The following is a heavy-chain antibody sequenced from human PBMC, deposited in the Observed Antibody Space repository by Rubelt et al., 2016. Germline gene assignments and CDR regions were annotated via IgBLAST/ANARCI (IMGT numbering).Heavy chain of an antibody. D-gene: IGHD5-24*01. CDR2: SNHSGST. CDR3: ARMAGNYYGMDV. V-gene: IGHV4-34*10. J-gene: IGHJ6*02. Sequence: QLQLQESGPGLVKPSETLSLTCAVYGGFFSGYYWSWIRQPPGKGLEWIGESNHSGSTKYNPSLQNRVTKSENTSKNQFNPKLRLCTASETAGYYGARMAGNYYGMDVWGQGTTVTVSS. CDR1: GGFFSGYY.